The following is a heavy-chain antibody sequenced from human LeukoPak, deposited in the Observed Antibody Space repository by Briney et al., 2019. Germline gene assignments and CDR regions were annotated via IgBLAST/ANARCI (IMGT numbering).Heavy chain of an antibody. CDR3: ARARSRSSTYYLGY. Sequence: ASVKASCKASGYTFTSYGISWVRQAPGQGLEWMGWVSAYNGNTNYAQNLQGRVTMTTDTSTTTAYMELRSLRSDDTAVYYCARARSRSSTYYLGYWGQGTLVVVSS. CDR2: VSAYNGNT. V-gene: IGHV1-18*01. D-gene: IGHD6-13*01. CDR1: GYTFTSYG. J-gene: IGHJ4*02.